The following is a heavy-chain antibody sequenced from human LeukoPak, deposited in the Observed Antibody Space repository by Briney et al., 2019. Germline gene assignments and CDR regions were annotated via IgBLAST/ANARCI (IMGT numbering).Heavy chain of an antibody. J-gene: IGHJ4*02. D-gene: IGHD1-1*01. CDR3: ARSKRSDWKFDY. CDR1: GFTFSSYD. CDR2: IGTAGDT. V-gene: IGHV3-13*01. Sequence: GGSLRLSCAASGFTFSSYDMHWVRQVTGKGLEWVSAIGTAGDTYYPGSVKGRFTISRENAKNSLYLQMNSLRAGDTAVYYCARSKRSDWKFDYWGQGTLVTVSS.